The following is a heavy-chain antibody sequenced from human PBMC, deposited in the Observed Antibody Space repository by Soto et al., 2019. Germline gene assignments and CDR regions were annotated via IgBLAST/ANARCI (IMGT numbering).Heavy chain of an antibody. D-gene: IGHD2-2*02. CDR2: INHSGST. J-gene: IGHJ4*02. CDR1: GGSFSGYY. CDR3: ARGLRSSTSCYRY. Sequence: SETLSLTCAVYGGSFSGYYWSWIRQPPGKGLEWIGEINHSGSTNYNPSLKSRVTISVDTSKNQFSLKLSSVTAADTAVYYCARGLRSSTSCYRYWGQGTLVTVSS. V-gene: IGHV4-34*01.